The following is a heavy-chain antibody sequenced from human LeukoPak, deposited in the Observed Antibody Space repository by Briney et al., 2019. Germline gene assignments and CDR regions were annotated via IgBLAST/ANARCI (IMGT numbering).Heavy chain of an antibody. J-gene: IGHJ3*02. D-gene: IGHD3-3*01. Sequence: GGSLRLSCAASGFTFSSYSMNWVRQAPGKGLEWVSSISSSSSYIYYADSVKGRFTISRDNAKNSLYLQMNSLRAEDTAVYYCARDGGINYDFWSGRGGAFDIWGQGTMVTVSS. CDR3: ARDGGINYDFWSGRGGAFDI. CDR1: GFTFSSYS. V-gene: IGHV3-21*01. CDR2: ISSSSSYI.